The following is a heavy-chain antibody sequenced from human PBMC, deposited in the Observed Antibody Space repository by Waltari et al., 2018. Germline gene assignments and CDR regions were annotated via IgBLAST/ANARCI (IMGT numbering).Heavy chain of an antibody. CDR1: GFTFDDFA. CDR3: VKEAAGYDSLIANGLDV. CDR2: ITWDGRST. J-gene: IGHJ6*02. D-gene: IGHD3-9*01. Sequence: EVQLEESGGGVVQPGGSLRLACAASGFTFDDFAMQWVRQAPGKGLEWVSLITWDGRSTYYADSVKGRFAISRDNGKDFLYLQMNSLRPEDTALYYCVKEAAGYDSLIANGLDVWGQGTTVTVSS. V-gene: IGHV3-43D*04.